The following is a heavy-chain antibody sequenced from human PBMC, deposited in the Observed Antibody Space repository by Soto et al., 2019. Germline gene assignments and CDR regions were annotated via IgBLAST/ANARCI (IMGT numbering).Heavy chain of an antibody. CDR3: ARKSTSSWYGFDP. D-gene: IGHD6-13*01. CDR2: INPKSGGT. Sequence: GASVKVSCKASGYTFTGYYIHWVRQAPGQGLEWMGWINPKSGGTNYAQKFQDWVTMTGDTSISTAYMELSRLRSDDTAVYYCARKSTSSWYGFDPLGQRTLVTVSS. V-gene: IGHV1-2*04. CDR1: GYTFTGYY. J-gene: IGHJ5*02.